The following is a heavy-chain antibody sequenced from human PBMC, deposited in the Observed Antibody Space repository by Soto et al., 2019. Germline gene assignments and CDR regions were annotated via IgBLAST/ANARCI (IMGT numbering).Heavy chain of an antibody. D-gene: IGHD2-2*01. CDR2: IIPIFGTA. CDR3: ARAGYCSSTSCYLDY. Sequence: ASVKVSCKASGGTFSSYAISWVRQAPGQGLEWMGGIIPIFGTANYAQKFQGRVTITADKSRSTAYMELSSLRSEDTAVYYCARAGYCSSTSCYLDYWGQGTLVTVSS. V-gene: IGHV1-69*06. CDR1: GGTFSSYA. J-gene: IGHJ4*02.